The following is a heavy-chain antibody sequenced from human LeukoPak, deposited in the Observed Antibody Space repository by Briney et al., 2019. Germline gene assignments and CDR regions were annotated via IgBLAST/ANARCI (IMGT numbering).Heavy chain of an antibody. CDR3: ARHQTIVGVSDY. D-gene: IGHD1-26*01. CDR1: GYKLTSYW. Sequence: GESLRISCKGSGYKLTSYWISWVRQMPGKGLEWMGRIDPSDSYTNYSPSFQGHVTISADKSISTAYLQWSSLKASDTAMYYCARHQTIVGVSDYWGQGTLVTVSS. V-gene: IGHV5-10-1*01. CDR2: IDPSDSYT. J-gene: IGHJ4*02.